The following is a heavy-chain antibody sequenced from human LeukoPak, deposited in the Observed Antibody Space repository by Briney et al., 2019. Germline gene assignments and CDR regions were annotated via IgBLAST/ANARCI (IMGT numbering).Heavy chain of an antibody. Sequence: GGSLRLSCAASGFTFSNYWMHWVRQAPGKGLLWVSRINTDGSRTAYADSVKGRFTISRDNAKNTVFLQMNSLRAEDTAVYYCARGGGDYGMDLNDYWGQGTLVTVSS. V-gene: IGHV3-74*01. CDR1: GFTFSNYW. CDR2: INTDGSRT. D-gene: IGHD4-17*01. J-gene: IGHJ4*02. CDR3: ARGGGDYGMDLNDY.